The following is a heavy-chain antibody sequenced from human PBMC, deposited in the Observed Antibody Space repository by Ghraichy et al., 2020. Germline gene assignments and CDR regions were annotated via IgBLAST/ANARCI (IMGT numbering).Heavy chain of an antibody. V-gene: IGHV4-39*01. CDR3: ARHRLPVTVGWFDP. J-gene: IGHJ5*02. CDR2: IYQSGTT. D-gene: IGHD6-25*01. CDR1: GDSISSNIYS. Sequence: SETLSLTCTVSGDSISSNIYSWGWVRQPLGKGLEWIASIYQSGTTSYNPSLKGRVTMSADTPKNQFSLRLSSVTAADTAVYYCARHRLPVTVGWFDPWGQGTLVTVSS.